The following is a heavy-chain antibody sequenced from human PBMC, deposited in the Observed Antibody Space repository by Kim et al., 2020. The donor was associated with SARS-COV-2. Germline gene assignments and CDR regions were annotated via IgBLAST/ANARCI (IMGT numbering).Heavy chain of an antibody. Sequence: SQTLSLTCAISGDSVSTYSATWNWIRQSPSRGLEWLGRTYYRSKWFNDYAVSVRSRISITPDTSKNQFSLHLNSVSPEDTALYYCARVGTYELNRHFDYWGQGILVPVSS. V-gene: IGHV6-1*01. CDR2: TYYRSKWFN. CDR3: ARVGTYELNRHFDY. CDR1: GDSVSTYSAT. D-gene: IGHD3-3*01. J-gene: IGHJ4*02.